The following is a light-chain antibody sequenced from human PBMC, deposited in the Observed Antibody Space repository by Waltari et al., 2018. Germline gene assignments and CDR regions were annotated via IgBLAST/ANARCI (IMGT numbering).Light chain of an antibody. V-gene: IGKV3-15*01. CDR3: QQYNNWPLT. Sequence: EIVMTQSPATLSVSPGERATLSYRAIQSVSSNFAWYQQKPGQAPRLLIYGASTRATGIPARFSGSGSGTEFTLTISSLQSEDFAVYYCQQYNNWPLTFGGGTKVEIK. CDR2: GAS. CDR1: QSVSSN. J-gene: IGKJ4*01.